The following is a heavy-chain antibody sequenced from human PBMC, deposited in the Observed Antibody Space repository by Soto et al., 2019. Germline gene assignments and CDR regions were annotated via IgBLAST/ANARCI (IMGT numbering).Heavy chain of an antibody. V-gene: IGHV3-23*01. Sequence: EVQLLESGGGLVQPGGSLRLSCMASGITLNSHAMSWVRQAQGKGLEWVSIIGAGGTIYYSDSVKGRFTISKDTSKSTVYLQMNSLRADDTAVYFCAKDLRPGAGAFDIWGQGTMVSVS. CDR1: GITLNSHA. CDR2: IGAGGTI. CDR3: AKDLRPGAGAFDI. D-gene: IGHD3-10*01. J-gene: IGHJ3*02.